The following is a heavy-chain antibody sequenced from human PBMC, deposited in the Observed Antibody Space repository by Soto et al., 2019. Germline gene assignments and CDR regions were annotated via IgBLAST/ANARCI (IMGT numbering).Heavy chain of an antibody. D-gene: IGHD6-19*01. CDR3: ARQYSSGWPHFDY. J-gene: IGHJ4*02. Sequence: SETLSLTCTVSGGSISSYYWSWIRQPPGKGLEWIGYIYYSGSTNYNPSLKSRVTISVDTSKNQFSLKLSSVTAADTAVYYCARQYSSGWPHFDYWGQGTLVTVSS. V-gene: IGHV4-59*01. CDR1: GGSISSYY. CDR2: IYYSGST.